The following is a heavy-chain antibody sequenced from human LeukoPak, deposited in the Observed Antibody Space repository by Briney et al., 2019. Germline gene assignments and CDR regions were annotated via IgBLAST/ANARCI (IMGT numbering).Heavy chain of an antibody. CDR1: EFTFSSNA. CDR2: ISYDGSNK. Sequence: GGSLRLSCAASEFTFSSNAMHWVRQAPGKGLEWVAVISYDGSNKYYADSVKGRFTISRDNSKNTLYLQMNTLRAEDTAIYYCATFSGAHHKTFDSWGQGTLVTVSS. J-gene: IGHJ4*02. CDR3: ATFSGAHHKTFDS. V-gene: IGHV3-30*04. D-gene: IGHD1-14*01.